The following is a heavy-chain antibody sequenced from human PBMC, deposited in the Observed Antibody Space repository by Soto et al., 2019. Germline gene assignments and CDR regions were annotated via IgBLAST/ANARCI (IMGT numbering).Heavy chain of an antibody. CDR1: GFSLTTDVVG. V-gene: IGHV2-5*02. CDR3: AHHSLAWFDP. CDR2: IYWDDEE. Sequence: QITLKESGPTMVEPTQTLTLNCTFSGFSLTTDVVGVGWIRQPPGKALEWLALIYWDDEERYNPSLRSRLTITRDTSKNQVVLKMTHMDPVDTGTYYCAHHSLAWFDPWGQGTLVIVSS. J-gene: IGHJ5*02. D-gene: IGHD6-13*01.